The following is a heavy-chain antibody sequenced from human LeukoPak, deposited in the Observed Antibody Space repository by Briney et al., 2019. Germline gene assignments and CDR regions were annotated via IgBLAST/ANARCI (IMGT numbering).Heavy chain of an antibody. J-gene: IGHJ4*02. CDR3: AKVFGSTISGVVTPGPFDY. V-gene: IGHV1-69*13. Sequence: SVKVSCKASGGTFSSYAISWVRQAPGQGLEWMGGIIPIFGTANYAQKFQGRVTITADESTSTAYMDLSSLRSEDTAVYYCAKVFGSTISGVVTPGPFDYWGQGTLVTVSS. CDR1: GGTFSSYA. D-gene: IGHD3-3*01. CDR2: IIPIFGTA.